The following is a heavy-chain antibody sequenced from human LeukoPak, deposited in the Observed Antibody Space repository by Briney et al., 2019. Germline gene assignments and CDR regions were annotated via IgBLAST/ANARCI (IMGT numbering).Heavy chain of an antibody. V-gene: IGHV4-39*01. D-gene: IGHD5-18*01. J-gene: IGHJ6*03. CDR1: GGSISSSCYY. CDR3: ARHRLSYGRMYYMDV. CDR2: IYYSGST. Sequence: PSETLSLTCTVSGGSISSSCYYWGWIRQPPGKGLEWIGSIYYSGSTYYNPSLKSRVTISVDTSKNQFSLKLSSVTAADTAVYYCARHRLSYGRMYYMDVWGKGTTVTVSS.